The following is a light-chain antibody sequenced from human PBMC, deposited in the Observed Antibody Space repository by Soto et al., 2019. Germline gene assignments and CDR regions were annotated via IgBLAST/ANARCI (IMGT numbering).Light chain of an antibody. CDR3: QSYDTILSGLYV. V-gene: IGLV1-40*01. CDR2: GNS. J-gene: IGLJ1*01. Sequence: QSVLTQPPSVSGAPGQRVTISCTGSSSNIVAGYDVHWYQQLPGTAPKLLIYGNSNRPSGVPDRFSGSKSGTSASLAITGLQADDEADYYSQSYDTILSGLYVFGTGTKLTVL. CDR1: SSNIVAGYD.